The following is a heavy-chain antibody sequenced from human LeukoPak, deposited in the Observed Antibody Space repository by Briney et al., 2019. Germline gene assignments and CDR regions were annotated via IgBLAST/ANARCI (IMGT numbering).Heavy chain of an antibody. Sequence: GASVKVSCKASRGSFSNSAINWVRQAPGQGLEWMGGIIPIFGTANYAQKFQGRVTITADESTSTAYMELSSLRSEDTAVYYCAGEAYYYGSGSYSNAEYFQHWGQGTLVTVSS. J-gene: IGHJ1*01. CDR1: RGSFSNSA. V-gene: IGHV1-69*13. D-gene: IGHD3-10*01. CDR3: AGEAYYYGSGSYSNAEYFQH. CDR2: IIPIFGTA.